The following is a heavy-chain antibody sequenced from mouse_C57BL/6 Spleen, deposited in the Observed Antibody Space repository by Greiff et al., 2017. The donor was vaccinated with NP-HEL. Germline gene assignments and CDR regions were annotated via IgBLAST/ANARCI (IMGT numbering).Heavy chain of an antibody. CDR3: ARDAYDYDGRYAMDY. CDR1: GYSITSGYY. CDR2: ISYDGSN. V-gene: IGHV3-6*01. D-gene: IGHD2-4*01. J-gene: IGHJ4*01. Sequence: EVKLMESGPGLVKPSQSLSLTCSVTGYSITSGYYWNWIRQFPGNKLEWMGYISYDGSNNYNPSLKNRISITRDTSKNQFFLKLNSVTTEDTATYYCARDAYDYDGRYAMDYWGQGTSVTVSS.